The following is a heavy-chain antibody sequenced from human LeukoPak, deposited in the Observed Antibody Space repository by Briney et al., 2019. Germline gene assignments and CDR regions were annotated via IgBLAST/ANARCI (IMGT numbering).Heavy chain of an antibody. CDR2: IYPGDSDT. Sequence: GESLKISCQGSGYNFINYWIGWVRQMPGKGLECMGIIYPGDSDTRYSPSFQGQVTISVDKSISTVYLQWSSLKASDTAIYYCARHRYYYDGSGYSLDYWGQGTLVTVSS. CDR1: GYNFINYW. D-gene: IGHD3-22*01. CDR3: ARHRYYYDGSGYSLDY. V-gene: IGHV5-51*01. J-gene: IGHJ4*02.